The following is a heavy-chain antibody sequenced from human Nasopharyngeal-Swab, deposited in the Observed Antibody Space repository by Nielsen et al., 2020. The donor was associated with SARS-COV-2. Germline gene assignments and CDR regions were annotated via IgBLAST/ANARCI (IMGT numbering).Heavy chain of an antibody. CDR3: ARVLPVAASRIDY. Sequence: ASVKVSCKASGYTLTNYAMHWVRQAPGQRPVLMGWINPGNGNTIYSQRFQGRVRITRDTSANTVYMELNSLRSEDTAVYYCARVLPVAASRIDYWGQGTLVTVSS. D-gene: IGHD6-19*01. CDR2: INPGNGNT. CDR1: GYTLTNYA. J-gene: IGHJ4*02. V-gene: IGHV1-3*01.